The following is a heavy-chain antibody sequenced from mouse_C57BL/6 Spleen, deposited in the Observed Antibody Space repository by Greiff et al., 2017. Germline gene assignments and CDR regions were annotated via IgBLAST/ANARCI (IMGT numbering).Heavy chain of an antibody. CDR2: ISDGGSYT. J-gene: IGHJ3*01. CDR1: GFTFSSYA. CDR3: AREDGYYFAY. D-gene: IGHD2-3*01. Sequence: EVQGVESGGGLVKPGGSLKLSCAASGFTFSSYAMSWVRQTPEKRLEWVATISDGGSYTYYPDNVKGRFTISRDNAKNNLYLQMSHLKSEDTAMYYCAREDGYYFAYWGQGTLVTVSA. V-gene: IGHV5-4*01.